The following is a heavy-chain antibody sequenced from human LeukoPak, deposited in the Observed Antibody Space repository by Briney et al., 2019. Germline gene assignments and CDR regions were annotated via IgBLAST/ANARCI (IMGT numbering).Heavy chain of an antibody. J-gene: IGHJ6*03. D-gene: IGHD3-10*01. CDR3: ARVFDSGSQAYFYYMDV. V-gene: IGHV4-59*01. Sequence: SETLSLTCTVSGGSISSYYWSWIRRPPGKGLEWIGEIYHSGSTNYNPSLKSRVTMSVDTSKNQFSLKVSSVTAADTAVYYCARVFDSGSQAYFYYMDVWGKGTTVTISS. CDR2: IYHSGST. CDR1: GGSISSYY.